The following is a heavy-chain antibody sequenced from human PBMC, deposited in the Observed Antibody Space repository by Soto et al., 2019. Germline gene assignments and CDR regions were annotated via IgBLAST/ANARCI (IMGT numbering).Heavy chain of an antibody. CDR1: RGSISTYY. CDR3: ARVGDGHFDY. D-gene: IGHD1-26*01. V-gene: IGHV4-59*01. Sequence: SETLSLTCTVSRGSISTYYWSWIRQPPGKRLEWIGYIYYSGNTNYNPSLKSRVSMAVDTSKNQFSLNLSSVTAADTAIYYCARVGDGHFDYWGQGALVTVSS. CDR2: IYYSGNT. J-gene: IGHJ4*02.